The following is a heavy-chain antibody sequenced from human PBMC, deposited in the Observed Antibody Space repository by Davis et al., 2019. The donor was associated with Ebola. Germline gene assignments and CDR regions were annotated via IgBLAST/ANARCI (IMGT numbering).Heavy chain of an antibody. V-gene: IGHV3-7*01. Sequence: GESLKISCTASGFTFNNYWMTWVRQAPGKGLEWVANIKGDGSQIGYASSVKGRFTISRDNGKKSLFLQMDSLRGEDTAVYYCVKNSGWYKLDCWGQGILVTVSS. CDR3: VKNSGWYKLDC. CDR1: GFTFNNYW. J-gene: IGHJ4*02. CDR2: IKGDGSQI. D-gene: IGHD6-19*01.